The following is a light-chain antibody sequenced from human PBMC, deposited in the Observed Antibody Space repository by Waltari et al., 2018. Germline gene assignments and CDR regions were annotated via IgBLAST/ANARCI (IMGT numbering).Light chain of an antibody. V-gene: IGKV3-20*01. CDR3: QNHERLPAT. CDR1: QNIGTY. CDR2: AAS. J-gene: IGKJ1*01. Sequence: LTQSPGTLSLSPGERATLSCRASQNIGTYLVWYQQKPGQPPMLLMYAASRRATGIPDRFSGSGSGTDFSLTISRLEPEDFAVYYCQNHERLPATFGQGTKVEIK.